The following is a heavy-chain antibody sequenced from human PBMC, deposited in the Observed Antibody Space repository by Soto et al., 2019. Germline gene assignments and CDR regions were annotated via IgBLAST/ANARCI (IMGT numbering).Heavy chain of an antibody. CDR2: IYHSWTF. CDR1: GGSISAAGDS. Sequence: PSATLSLTCAVSGGSISAAGDSWSWIRQPPGGGLEWIGYIYHSWTFLYNPSLKTRLTMSLDRSNNQFSLTLNSVTAADTAVYYCARAQFYSGSGRYNNLMFALWGQGIRVTVS. D-gene: IGHD3-10*01. CDR3: ARAQFYSGSGRYNNLMFAL. V-gene: IGHV4-30-2*01. J-gene: IGHJ5*02.